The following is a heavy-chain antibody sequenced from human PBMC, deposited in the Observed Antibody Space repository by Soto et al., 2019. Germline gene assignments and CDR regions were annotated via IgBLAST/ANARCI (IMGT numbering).Heavy chain of an antibody. CDR1: GFTFSSYW. J-gene: IGHJ6*03. V-gene: IGHV3-7*01. CDR3: ARGRYSSSQYYYYYYMDV. D-gene: IGHD6-13*01. CDR2: IKQDGSEK. Sequence: GGSLRLSCAASGFTFSSYWMSWVRQAPGKGLEWVANIKQDGSEKYYVDSVKDRFTISRDNAKNSLYLQMNSLRAEDTAVYYCARGRYSSSQYYYYYYMDVWGKGTTVTVSS.